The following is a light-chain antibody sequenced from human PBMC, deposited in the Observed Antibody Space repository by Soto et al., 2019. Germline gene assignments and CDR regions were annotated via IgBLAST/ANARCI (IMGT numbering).Light chain of an antibody. CDR2: TAS. Sequence: IHLTQSPASLSASVGDRATFTCRASQDIAIYLAWYQQKPGEAPNLLIHTASTLHGGVPSRFSGSGSGTDFTLTITSLQAEDFATYYCQQTRAYPSTFGGGTKVDIK. V-gene: IGKV1-9*01. CDR1: QDIAIY. J-gene: IGKJ4*01. CDR3: QQTRAYPST.